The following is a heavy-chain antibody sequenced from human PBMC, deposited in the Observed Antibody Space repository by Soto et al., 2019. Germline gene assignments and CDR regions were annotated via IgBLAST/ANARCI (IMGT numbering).Heavy chain of an antibody. CDR3: AKAFVRGAFDI. V-gene: IGHV3-23*01. J-gene: IGHJ3*02. CDR1: GFTFSSYA. Sequence: GGSLRLPCAASGFTFSSYAMSWVRQAPGKGLEWGSAISGSGGSTCYADSVKGRFTISRDNTKNKLYVQMNSLSAEDPAVYDCAKAFVRGAFDIWGQGRMVTVSS. D-gene: IGHD3-10*01. CDR2: ISGSGGST.